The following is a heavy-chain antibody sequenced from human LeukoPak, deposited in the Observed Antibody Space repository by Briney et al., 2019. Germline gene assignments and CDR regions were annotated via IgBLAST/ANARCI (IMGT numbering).Heavy chain of an antibody. J-gene: IGHJ4*02. Sequence: GGSLRLSCEASGCTFSSYGMHWVRQAPGKGLEWVAVTSIDGRNNYYADSVKGRFTISRDNSKNTLYLQMNSLRAEDTAVYYCVKVEYYESSGYLGDYWGQGTLVTVSS. CDR2: TSIDGRNN. CDR3: VKVEYYESSGYLGDY. CDR1: GCTFSSYG. V-gene: IGHV3-30*18. D-gene: IGHD3-22*01.